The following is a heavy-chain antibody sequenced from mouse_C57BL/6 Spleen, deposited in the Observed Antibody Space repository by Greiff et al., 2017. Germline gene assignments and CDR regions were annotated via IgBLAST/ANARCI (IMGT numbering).Heavy chain of an antibody. CDR2: IDPSDSET. CDR1: GYTFTSYW. D-gene: IGHD2-3*01. Sequence: QVQLKQPGAELVRPGSSVKLSCKASGYTFTSYWMHWVKQRPIQGLEWIGNIDPSDSETHYNQKFKDKATLTVDKSSSTAYMQLSSLTSEDSAVYYCARKDGYYTPFAYWGQGTLVTVSA. J-gene: IGHJ3*01. V-gene: IGHV1-52*01. CDR3: ARKDGYYTPFAY.